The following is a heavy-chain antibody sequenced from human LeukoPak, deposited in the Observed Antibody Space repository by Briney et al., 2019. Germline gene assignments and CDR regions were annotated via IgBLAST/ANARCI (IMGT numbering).Heavy chain of an antibody. Sequence: SSETLSLTCAVYGGSFSGYYWSWIRQPPGKGLKWIGEINHSGSTNYNPSLKSRVTISVDTSKNQFSLKLSSVTAADTAVYYCARGLGYGSGSYYNVGGYYYYMDVWGKGTTVTVSS. J-gene: IGHJ6*03. V-gene: IGHV4-34*01. CDR2: INHSGST. CDR3: ARGLGYGSGSYYNVGGYYYYMDV. D-gene: IGHD3-10*01. CDR1: GGSFSGYY.